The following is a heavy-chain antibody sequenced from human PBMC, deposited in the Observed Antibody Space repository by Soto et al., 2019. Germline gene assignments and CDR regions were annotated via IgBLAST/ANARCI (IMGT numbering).Heavy chain of an antibody. J-gene: IGHJ4*02. D-gene: IGHD4-17*01. CDR2: IRSKANSYAT. CDR1: GFTFSGSA. CDR3: TRPRPGDYGDYDLDY. V-gene: IGHV3-73*01. Sequence: VQLVESGGGLVQPGGSLKLSCAASGFTFSGSAMHWVRQASGKGLEWVGRIRSKANSYATAYAASVKGRFTISRDDSKNTAYLQMNSLKTEDTAVYYCTRPRPGDYGDYDLDYWGQGTLVTVSS.